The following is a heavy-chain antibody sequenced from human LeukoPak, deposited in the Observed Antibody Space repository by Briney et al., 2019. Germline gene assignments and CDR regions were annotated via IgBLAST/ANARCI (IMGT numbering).Heavy chain of an antibody. Sequence: GGSLRLSCAASGFTFSSYAMSWVRQAPGKGLEWVSAISGSGGSTHYADSVRGRFTISRDNSKNTLYLQMNSLRAEDTAVYYCAKNWVASSWFNWFDPWGQGTLVTVSS. D-gene: IGHD6-13*01. V-gene: IGHV3-23*01. CDR1: GFTFSSYA. CDR2: ISGSGGST. CDR3: AKNWVASSWFNWFDP. J-gene: IGHJ5*02.